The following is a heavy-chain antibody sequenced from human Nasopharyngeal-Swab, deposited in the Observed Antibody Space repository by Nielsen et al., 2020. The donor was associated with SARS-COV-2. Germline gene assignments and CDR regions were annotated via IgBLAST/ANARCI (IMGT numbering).Heavy chain of an antibody. CDR2: IYHSGST. Sequence: SETLSLTCAVSGGSISSSNWWSWVRQPPGKGPEWIGEIYHSGSTNYNPSLKSRVTISVDKSKNQFSLKLSSVTAADTAVYYCARVGRYYYDSSGYYDYWGQGTLITVSS. D-gene: IGHD3-22*01. J-gene: IGHJ4*02. CDR1: GGSISSSNW. CDR3: ARVGRYYYDSSGYYDY. V-gene: IGHV4-4*02.